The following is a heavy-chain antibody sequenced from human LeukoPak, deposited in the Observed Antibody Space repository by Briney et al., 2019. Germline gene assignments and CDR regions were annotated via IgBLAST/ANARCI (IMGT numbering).Heavy chain of an antibody. CDR3: ARVPYDSSGYYSFDY. CDR1: GGTFSSYA. V-gene: IGHV1-69*04. J-gene: IGHJ4*02. Sequence: ASVKVSCKASGGTFSSYAISWVRQAPGQGLEWMGRIIPILGIANYAQKFQGRVTITADKSTSTAYMELSSLRSEDTAVYYCARVPYDSSGYYSFDYWGQGTLVTVSS. CDR2: IIPILGIA. D-gene: IGHD3-22*01.